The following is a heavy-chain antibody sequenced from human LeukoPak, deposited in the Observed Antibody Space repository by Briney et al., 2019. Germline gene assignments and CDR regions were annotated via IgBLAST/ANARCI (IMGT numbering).Heavy chain of an antibody. J-gene: IGHJ5*02. CDR2: IKQDGSEK. V-gene: IGHV3-7*01. CDR3: AREGLGPTFSAWFDP. Sequence: PGGSLRLSCEASGFTFTSHWMSWVRQAPGKGLEWVANIKQDGSEKHYVDSVKGRFTISRDNSKNTLYLQMNSLRSEDTAIYYCAREGLGPTFSAWFDPWGQGTLVTVSS. CDR1: GFTFTSHW. D-gene: IGHD1-1*01.